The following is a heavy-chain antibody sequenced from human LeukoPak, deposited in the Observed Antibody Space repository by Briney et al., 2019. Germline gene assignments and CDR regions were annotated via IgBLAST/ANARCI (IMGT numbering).Heavy chain of an antibody. V-gene: IGHV3-48*03. D-gene: IGHD3-9*01. Sequence: GGSLRLSCAASGFTFSSYEMSWVRQAPGKGLEWVSYISSSGSTIYYADSVKGRFTISRDNAKNSLYLQMNSLRAEDTAVYYCARGAHDLLTTYYHFDSWGQGALVTVSS. CDR3: ARGAHDLLTTYYHFDS. CDR1: GFTFSSYE. CDR2: ISSSGSTI. J-gene: IGHJ4*02.